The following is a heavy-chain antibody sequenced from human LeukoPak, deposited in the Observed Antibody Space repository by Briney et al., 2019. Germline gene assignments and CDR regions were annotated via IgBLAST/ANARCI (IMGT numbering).Heavy chain of an antibody. CDR1: GYTFTDYY. CDR2: INPNSGDT. Sequence: ASVKVSCKGSGYTFTDYYIHWVRQAPGQGLEWMGWINPNSGDTNFAQKFQGRDTMTRDTSITTAYMELIGLTSDDTAVYYCAKIDTLGLYYFDYWGQGTLVTVSS. J-gene: IGHJ4*02. D-gene: IGHD2-2*02. CDR3: AKIDTLGLYYFDY. V-gene: IGHV1-2*02.